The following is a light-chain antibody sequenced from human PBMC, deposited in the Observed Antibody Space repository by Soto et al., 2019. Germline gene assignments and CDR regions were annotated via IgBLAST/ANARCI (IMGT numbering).Light chain of an antibody. J-gene: IGKJ4*01. CDR2: DAS. CDR1: QNVSSL. CDR3: QQRSNWPLS. Sequence: EIVLTQSPATLSLSPGERATLSCRASQNVSSLLAWYQQKSGQPPRLLISDASNRATGVPARFSGSGSGTDFTLIISSLEPEDFAVYYCQQRSNWPLSFGGGTKVEI. V-gene: IGKV3-11*01.